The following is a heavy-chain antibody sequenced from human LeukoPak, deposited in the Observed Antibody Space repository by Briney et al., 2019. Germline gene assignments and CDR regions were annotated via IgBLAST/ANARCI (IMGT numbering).Heavy chain of an antibody. D-gene: IGHD6-19*01. CDR1: GFTFSSYA. CDR3: AKPSSGKRSRDAFDS. J-gene: IGHJ3*02. Sequence: PGGSLRLCCAASGFTFSSYAMSWVRQAPGKGLEWVSAISGSGGSTYYADSVKCRFTISRDNSKNTLYLQMNSLRAEDTAVYYCAKPSSGKRSRDAFDSWGQGTMVTVS. CDR2: ISGSGGST. V-gene: IGHV3-23*01.